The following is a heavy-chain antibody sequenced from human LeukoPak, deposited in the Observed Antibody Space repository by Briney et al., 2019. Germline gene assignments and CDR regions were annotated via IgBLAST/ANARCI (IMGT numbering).Heavy chain of an antibody. CDR1: GGTFSSYA. Sequence: GASVKVSCKASGGTFSSYAISWVRQAPGQGLEWMGGIIPIFGTANYAQKFQGRVTITADESTSTAYMELSSLRSEDTAVYYCARGAFLEWIIDYWGQGTLVTVSS. D-gene: IGHD3-3*01. CDR3: ARGAFLEWIIDY. CDR2: IIPIFGTA. V-gene: IGHV1-69*13. J-gene: IGHJ4*02.